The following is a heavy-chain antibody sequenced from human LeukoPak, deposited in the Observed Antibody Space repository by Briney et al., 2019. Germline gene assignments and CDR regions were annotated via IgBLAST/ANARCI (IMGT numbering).Heavy chain of an antibody. CDR3: TAQCYYDSSGLLLYFDY. Sequence: GGSLRLSCAASGFTFSNAWMSWVRQAPGKGLEWVGRIKSKTDGGTTDYAAPVKGRFTISRDDSKNTLYLQMNSLKTEDTAVYYCTAQCYYDSSGLLLYFDYWGQGTLVTVSS. D-gene: IGHD3-22*01. J-gene: IGHJ4*02. CDR1: GFTFSNAW. CDR2: IKSKTDGGTT. V-gene: IGHV3-15*01.